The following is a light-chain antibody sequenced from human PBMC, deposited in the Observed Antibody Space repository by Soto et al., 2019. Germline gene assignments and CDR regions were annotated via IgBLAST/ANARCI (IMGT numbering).Light chain of an antibody. CDR3: QHYNSYSEA. Sequence: DLQMTQSPSTLSGSVGDRVTITCRASQTISSWLAWYQQKQGKAPKLLIYKASTLKSGVPSRFSGSGSGTEFTITISSLQPDDCETYDCQHYNSYSEAFGQGTKVDIK. CDR1: QTISSW. V-gene: IGKV1-5*03. CDR2: KAS. J-gene: IGKJ1*01.